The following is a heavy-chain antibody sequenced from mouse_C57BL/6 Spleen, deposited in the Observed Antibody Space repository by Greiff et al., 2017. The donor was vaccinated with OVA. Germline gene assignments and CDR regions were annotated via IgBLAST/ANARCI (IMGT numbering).Heavy chain of an antibody. V-gene: IGHV10-1*01. CDR3: VTSHGYYAMDY. CDR2: IRSKSNNYAT. J-gene: IGHJ4*01. Sequence: EVQLVESGGGLVQPKGSLKLSCAASGFSFNTYAMNWVRQAPGKGLEWVARIRSKSNNYATYYADSVKDRFTISRDDSESMLYLQMNNLKTEDTAMYYCVTSHGYYAMDYWGQGTSVTVSS. CDR1: GFSFNTYA.